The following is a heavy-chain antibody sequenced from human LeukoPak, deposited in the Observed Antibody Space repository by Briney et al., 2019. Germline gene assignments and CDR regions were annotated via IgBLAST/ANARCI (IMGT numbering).Heavy chain of an antibody. CDR2: IIPILGIA. J-gene: IGHJ4*02. CDR1: GGTFSSYA. V-gene: IGHV1-69*04. D-gene: IGHD5-18*01. Sequence: SVKVSCKASGGTFSSYAISWVRQAPGQGLEWMGRIIPILGIANYAQKFQGRVTITADKSTSTAYMELSSLRSEDTAVYYCARDLYSYGRHFDYWGQGTLVTVSS. CDR3: ARDLYSYGRHFDY.